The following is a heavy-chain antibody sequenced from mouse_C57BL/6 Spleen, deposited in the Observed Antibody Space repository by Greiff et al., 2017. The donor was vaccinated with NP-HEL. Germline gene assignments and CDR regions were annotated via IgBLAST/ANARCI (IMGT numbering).Heavy chain of an antibody. CDR1: GYTFTSYW. Sequence: VQLQQPGAELVKPGASVKLSCKASGYTFTSYWMHWVKQRPGQGLEWIGMIHPNSGSTNYNEKFKSKATLTVDKSSSTAYMQLSSLTSEDSAVYYCAFYYYGSFYYFDYWGQGTTLTVSS. V-gene: IGHV1-64*01. D-gene: IGHD1-1*01. CDR2: IHPNSGST. CDR3: AFYYYGSFYYFDY. J-gene: IGHJ2*01.